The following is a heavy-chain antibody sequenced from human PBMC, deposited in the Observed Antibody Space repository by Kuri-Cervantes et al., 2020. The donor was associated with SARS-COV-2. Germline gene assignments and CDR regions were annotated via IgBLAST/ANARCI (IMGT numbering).Heavy chain of an antibody. J-gene: IGHJ6*03. Sequence: ESLKISCAVYGGSFSGYYWSWIRQPPGKGLEWIGEINHSGSTNNNPSLKSRVTISVDTSKNQFSPKLSSVTAADTAVYYCARPYYDPDYYYYYYMDVWGKGTTVTVSS. CDR2: INHSGST. CDR1: GGSFSGYY. CDR3: ARPYYDPDYYYYYYMDV. D-gene: IGHD3-3*01. V-gene: IGHV4-34*01.